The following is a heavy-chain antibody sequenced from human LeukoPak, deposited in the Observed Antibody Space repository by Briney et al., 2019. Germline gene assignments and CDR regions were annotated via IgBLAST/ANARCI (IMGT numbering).Heavy chain of an antibody. CDR2: IYYSGST. Sequence: PSETLSVTCTVSGGSISRYYWSWIRQPPGKGVEWIGYIYYSGSTNYNPSLKSRVTISVDTSKNQFSLKLSSVTAADTAVYYCARRGYGYSTFDYWGQGTLVTVSS. CDR3: ARRGYGYSTFDY. D-gene: IGHD3-22*01. V-gene: IGHV4-59*08. CDR1: GGSISRYY. J-gene: IGHJ4*02.